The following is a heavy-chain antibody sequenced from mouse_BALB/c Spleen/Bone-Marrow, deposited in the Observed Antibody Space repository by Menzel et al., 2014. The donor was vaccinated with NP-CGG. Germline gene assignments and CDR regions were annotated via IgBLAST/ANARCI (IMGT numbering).Heavy chain of an antibody. CDR3: TRGSYGSSQYYFDY. V-gene: IGHV1S81*02. CDR2: INPSNGGT. CDR1: GYTFXSFY. Sequence: QVQLQHPGAELVKPGASVKLSCKASGYTFXSFYMYWVKQRPGQGLEWIGGINPSNGGTNFNEKFKSKATLTLDKSSSTAYMQLSSLTSEDSAVYYCTRGSYGSSQYYFDYWGQGTTLTVSS. D-gene: IGHD1-1*01. J-gene: IGHJ2*01.